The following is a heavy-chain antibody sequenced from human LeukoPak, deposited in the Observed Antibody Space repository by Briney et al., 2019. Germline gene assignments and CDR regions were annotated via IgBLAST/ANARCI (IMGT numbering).Heavy chain of an antibody. D-gene: IGHD1-14*01. CDR3: ASLPVPKKPTLDD. CDR1: GFTFSNYW. V-gene: IGHV3-7*03. J-gene: IGHJ4*02. CDR2: IKEDGSAQ. Sequence: GGSLRLSCEASGFTFSNYWMSWVRQAPGKGLEWVANIKEDGSAQYYVDSVRGRFIISRDNAKSSHFLQMNSLKAEDTAVYYCASLPVPKKPTLDDWGQGTLVTVPS.